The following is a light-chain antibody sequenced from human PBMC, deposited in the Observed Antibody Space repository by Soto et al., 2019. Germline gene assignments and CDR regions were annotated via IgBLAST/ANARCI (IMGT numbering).Light chain of an antibody. V-gene: IGKV3-20*01. J-gene: IGKJ3*01. CDR1: QSVSSNY. Sequence: EMGLTQSPGTLSLSPGERATLSCRASQSVSSNYLAWYQQKPGQAPRLLIYGASSRVTGIPDRFSGSGSGTDFTLTISRLEPEDFAVYYCQRYGSSPLTFGPGTKVYIK. CDR3: QRYGSSPLT. CDR2: GAS.